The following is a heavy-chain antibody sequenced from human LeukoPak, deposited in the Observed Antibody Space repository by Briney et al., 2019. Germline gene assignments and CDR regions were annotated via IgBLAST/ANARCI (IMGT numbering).Heavy chain of an antibody. CDR2: IKQDGSEK. CDR1: GFTFTRDG. CDR3: ARGPAAGNLLGY. Sequence: GGSLSLSCAASGFTFTRDGMSWVREAPGPRLEGVANIKQDGSEKYYADSVKGRFTISRDNAKNSLFLQMNSLRAEDRAVYYCARGPAAGNLLGYWGQGTLVTVSS. V-gene: IGHV3-7*01. D-gene: IGHD6-19*01. J-gene: IGHJ4*02.